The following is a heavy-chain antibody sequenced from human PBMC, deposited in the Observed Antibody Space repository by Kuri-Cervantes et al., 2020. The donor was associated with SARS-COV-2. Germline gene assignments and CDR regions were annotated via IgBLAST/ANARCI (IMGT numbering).Heavy chain of an antibody. D-gene: IGHD3-3*01. CDR1: GYTLTELS. CDR3: ATKHITIFGVVYHDFDY. Sequence: ASVKVSCKVSGYTLTELSMHWVRQAPGKGLEWMGGFAPEDGETIYAQKFQGRVTMTEDTSTDTAYMELSSLRSEDTAVYYCATKHITIFGVVYHDFDYWGQGTLVTVSS. J-gene: IGHJ4*02. V-gene: IGHV1-24*01. CDR2: FAPEDGET.